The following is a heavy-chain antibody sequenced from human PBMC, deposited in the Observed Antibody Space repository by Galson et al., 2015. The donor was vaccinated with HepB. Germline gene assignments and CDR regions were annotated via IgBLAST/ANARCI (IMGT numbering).Heavy chain of an antibody. CDR1: GYTFTNYA. D-gene: IGHD1-1*01. Sequence: SVKVSCKASGYTFTNYAMHWVRQAPGQRLEWMGRINAGNDNTKYSQKFQGRVTITRDTSANTAYMELSSLRSEDTALYYCARDLRTTRGMGYWGQGTLVTVSS. J-gene: IGHJ4*02. CDR3: ARDLRTTRGMGY. CDR2: INAGNDNT. V-gene: IGHV1-3*01.